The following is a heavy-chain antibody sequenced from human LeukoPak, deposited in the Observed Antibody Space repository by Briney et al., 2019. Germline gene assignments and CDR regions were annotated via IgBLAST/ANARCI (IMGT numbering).Heavy chain of an antibody. CDR1: GGSFSGYF. V-gene: IGHV4-34*01. J-gene: IGHJ4*02. Sequence: PSETLSLTCAVYGGSFSGYFWSWIRQPPGKGLEWIGEIHNSGTTNYNPSLNSRVTISEDTSKNQIYLNLRSVTAVDTAVYYCARRYYYNLGSFPFDFWGQGTLVTVSS. D-gene: IGHD3-10*01. CDR2: IHNSGTT. CDR3: ARRYYYNLGSFPFDF.